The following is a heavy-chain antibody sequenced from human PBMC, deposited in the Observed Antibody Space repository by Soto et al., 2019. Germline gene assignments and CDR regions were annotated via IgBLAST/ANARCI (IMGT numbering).Heavy chain of an antibody. J-gene: IGHJ4*02. CDR3: AKDFYSGYDWGYFDY. CDR1: GFPFSNYS. V-gene: IGHV3-23*01. Sequence: PGGSLSLSCVASGFPFSNYSMTWVRQAPGKGLEWVSALSDSGGSTYYADSVKGRFTISRDNSKNTLYLQMNSLRAEDTAVYYCAKDFYSGYDWGYFDYWGQGTLVTVSS. CDR2: LSDSGGST. D-gene: IGHD5-12*01.